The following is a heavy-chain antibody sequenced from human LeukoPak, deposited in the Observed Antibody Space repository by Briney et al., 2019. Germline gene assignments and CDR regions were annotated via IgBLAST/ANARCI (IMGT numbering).Heavy chain of an antibody. V-gene: IGHV3-23*01. J-gene: IGHJ4*02. Sequence: GGSLRLSCAASGFTFSSYAMSWVRQAPGKGLEWVSGISTTGGSTSYADSVKGRFTISRDNPRNTLYLQMNSLRDEDTAVYYCAIMHRYYDGSGYWVQWGQGTLVTVSS. CDR1: GFTFSSYA. D-gene: IGHD3-22*01. CDR3: AIMHRYYDGSGYWVQ. CDR2: ISTTGGST.